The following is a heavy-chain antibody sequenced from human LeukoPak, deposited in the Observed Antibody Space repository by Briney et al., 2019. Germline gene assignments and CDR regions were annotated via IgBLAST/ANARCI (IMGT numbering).Heavy chain of an antibody. J-gene: IGHJ4*02. Sequence: PGRSLRLSCVTSGFTFGDYTMHWVRQVPGKGLEGLSGITWDGGNIAYADSVKGRFTISRDNAKSSLYLQMNSLRNEDMAFYFCAKGYTFHGVAHDSGYFDYWGQGTLVTVSS. D-gene: IGHD3-3*01. CDR3: AKGYTFHGVAHDSGYFDY. CDR1: GFTFGDYT. CDR2: ITWDGGNI. V-gene: IGHV3-9*03.